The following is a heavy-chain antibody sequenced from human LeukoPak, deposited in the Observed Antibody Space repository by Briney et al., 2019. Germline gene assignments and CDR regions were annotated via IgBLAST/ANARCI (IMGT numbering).Heavy chain of an antibody. D-gene: IGHD3-3*01. Sequence: SETLSLTCTVSGGSISSGGYYWSWIRQHPGKGLEWIGYIYYSGSTYYNPSLKSRVTISVDASKNQFSLKLSSVTAADTAVYYCARTNLEWQNAFDIWGQGTMVTVSS. CDR2: IYYSGST. CDR3: ARTNLEWQNAFDI. J-gene: IGHJ3*02. V-gene: IGHV4-31*03. CDR1: GGSISSGGYY.